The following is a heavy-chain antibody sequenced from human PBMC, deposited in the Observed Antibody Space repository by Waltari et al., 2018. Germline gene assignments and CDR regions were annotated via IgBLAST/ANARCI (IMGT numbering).Heavy chain of an antibody. D-gene: IGHD1-26*01. V-gene: IGHV3-53*01. Sequence: EVQLVESGGGLVQPGGSLRRSCAAAGFSVSGVYMTWVRQAPGKGLQWVSIIYSGGSTYYADSVKGRFTISRDNSKNTVFLQMNSLRVDDTAVYYCARPVGNETWGQGTLVTVSS. CDR2: IYSGGST. CDR1: GFSVSGVY. CDR3: ARPVGNET. J-gene: IGHJ5*02.